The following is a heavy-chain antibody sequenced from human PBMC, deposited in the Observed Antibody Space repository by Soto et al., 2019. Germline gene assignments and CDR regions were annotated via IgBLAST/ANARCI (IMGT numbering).Heavy chain of an antibody. J-gene: IGHJ6*02. Sequence: QVQLEQSAPEVKKPGASVKVSCKASGYTFTTYGISWVRQAPGQGLEWLGWINTHNGNTNYAQNLQGRVIMTADTSTSTAYMELRSLRSDDTAXXXXXXXXXXXXXXXXXXAWGQGTTVTVSS. V-gene: IGHV1-18*01. CDR1: GYTFTTYG. CDR3: XXXXXXXXXXXXXXA. CDR2: INTHNGNT.